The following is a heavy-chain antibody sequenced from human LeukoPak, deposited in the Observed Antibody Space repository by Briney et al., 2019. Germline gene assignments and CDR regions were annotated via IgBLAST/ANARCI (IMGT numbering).Heavy chain of an antibody. CDR1: GFTFSSYA. CDR2: ISYDGSNK. CDR3: ARDSAYDYVWGSYRYPYNWFDP. Sequence: PGGSLRLSCAASGFTFSSYAMHRVRQAPGKGLEWVAVISYDGSNKYYADSVKGRFTISRDNSKNTLYLQMNNLRAEDTAVYYCARDSAYDYVWGSYRYPYNWFDPWGQGTLVTVSS. V-gene: IGHV3-30*04. D-gene: IGHD3-16*02. J-gene: IGHJ5*02.